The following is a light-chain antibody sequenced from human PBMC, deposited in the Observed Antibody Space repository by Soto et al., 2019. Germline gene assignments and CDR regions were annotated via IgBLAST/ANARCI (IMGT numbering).Light chain of an antibody. J-gene: IGLJ3*02. CDR1: SSDIGAGYD. Sequence: QLVLTQPPSMSGAPGQRVTISCTGSSSDIGAGYDVHWYQQFPGTAPKLLIYSNINRPSGVPDRFSGSKSGTSASLAITGLQAEDEVDYYCQSYDSSLGGSKGVFGGGTKLTVL. V-gene: IGLV1-40*01. CDR3: QSYDSSLGGSKGV. CDR2: SNI.